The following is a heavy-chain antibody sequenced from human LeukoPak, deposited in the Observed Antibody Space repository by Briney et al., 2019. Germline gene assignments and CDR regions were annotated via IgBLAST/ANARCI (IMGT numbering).Heavy chain of an antibody. J-gene: IGHJ6*03. D-gene: IGHD5-18*01. Sequence: GGSLRLSCAASEFTFSSYAMHWVRQAPGKGLEWVAVISYDGSNKYYADSVKGRFTISRDNSKNTLYLQMNSLRAEGTAVYYCARDWGYRMYYYYYMDVWGKGTTVTVSS. CDR3: ARDWGYRMYYYYYMDV. V-gene: IGHV3-30*04. CDR1: EFTFSSYA. CDR2: ISYDGSNK.